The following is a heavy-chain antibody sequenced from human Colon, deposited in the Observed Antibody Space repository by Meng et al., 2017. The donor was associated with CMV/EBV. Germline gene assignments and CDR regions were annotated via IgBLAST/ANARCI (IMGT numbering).Heavy chain of an antibody. Sequence: FTTYTINWIRQAPGQGLEWMGWINTNTGNPAYAQGFTGQFVFSLDTSVSTTYLQINSLKAEDTAVYYCARGGRECRSTSCYIDYFDYWGQGTLVTVSS. J-gene: IGHJ4*02. CDR3: ARGGRECRSTSCYIDYFDY. CDR1: FTTYT. V-gene: IGHV7-4-1*02. D-gene: IGHD2-2*02. CDR2: INTNTGNP.